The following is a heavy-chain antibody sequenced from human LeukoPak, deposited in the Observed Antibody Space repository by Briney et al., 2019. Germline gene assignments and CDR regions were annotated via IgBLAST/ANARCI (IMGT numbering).Heavy chain of an antibody. J-gene: IGHJ4*02. CDR1: GFTFSSSA. D-gene: IGHD5-24*01. Sequence: GGSLRLSCAASGFTFSSSAMSWVRQAPGKGLEWVSAISNNGGYTYYADSVQGRFTISRDNSKSTLCLQMNSLRAEDTAVYYCAKDREMWYFDYWGQGTLVTVSS. CDR2: ISNNGGYT. CDR3: AKDREMWYFDY. V-gene: IGHV3-23*01.